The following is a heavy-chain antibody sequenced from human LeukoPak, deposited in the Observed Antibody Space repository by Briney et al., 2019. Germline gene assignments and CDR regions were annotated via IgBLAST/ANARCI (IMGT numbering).Heavy chain of an antibody. CDR1: GFTLSSYW. D-gene: IGHD6-13*01. CDR2: IKQDGSEK. V-gene: IGHV3-7*01. CDR3: AREAAVAGTVFDY. J-gene: IGHJ4*02. Sequence: GGSLRLSCATSGFTLSSYWMSWVRQAPGKGLEWVASIKQDGSEKYNVDSVKGRFTISRDNAKNSLYLQMNGLRAEDTAVYYCAREAAVAGTVFDYWGQGTLVTVSS.